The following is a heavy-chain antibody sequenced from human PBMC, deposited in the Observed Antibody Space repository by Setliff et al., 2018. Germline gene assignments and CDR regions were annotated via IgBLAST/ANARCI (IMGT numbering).Heavy chain of an antibody. V-gene: IGHV4-38-2*01. CDR3: ARHRAVAGAYYFDF. D-gene: IGHD6-19*01. CDR2: IYYSGNT. J-gene: IGHJ4*02. Sequence: PSETLSLTCAVSVYSISRDCHWGWIRQPPGKGLEWIGSIYYSGNTYYNASLKGRVTISGDTSKNQFSLKLTAVTAADTASYYCARHRAVAGAYYFDFWGQGTLVTVSS. CDR1: VYSISRDCH.